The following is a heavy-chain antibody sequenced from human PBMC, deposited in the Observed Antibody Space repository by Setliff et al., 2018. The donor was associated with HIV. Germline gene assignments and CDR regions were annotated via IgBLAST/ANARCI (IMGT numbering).Heavy chain of an antibody. V-gene: IGHV3-66*01. CDR1: GFRVTDTY. CDR3: VRDIGFNLYDH. CDR2: IYKAGKT. D-gene: IGHD2-2*02. J-gene: IGHJ4*02. Sequence: GGSLRLSCEASGFRVTDTYMAWVRQAPGKGLEWVTLIYKAGKTYYADFVKGRFTIARDDTKNTVSLQMSSLRAEDRAVYYCVRDIGFNLYDHWGQGQWSPSPQ.